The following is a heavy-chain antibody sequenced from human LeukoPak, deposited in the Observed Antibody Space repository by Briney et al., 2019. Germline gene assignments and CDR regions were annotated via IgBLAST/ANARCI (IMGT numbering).Heavy chain of an antibody. CDR2: IKQDGSEK. Sequence: GGSLRLSCAASGFTFSSYWMSWVRQAPGKGLEWVAKIKQDGSEKYYGDSVKGRFTISRDNSKNTLYLQMNSLRAEDTAVYYCARAHSSSWYPKGDYFDYWGQGTLVTVSS. V-gene: IGHV3-7*01. CDR3: ARAHSSSWYPKGDYFDY. CDR1: GFTFSSYW. D-gene: IGHD6-13*01. J-gene: IGHJ4*02.